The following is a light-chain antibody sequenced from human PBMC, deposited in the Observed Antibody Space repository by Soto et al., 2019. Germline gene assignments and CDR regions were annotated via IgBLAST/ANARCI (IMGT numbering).Light chain of an antibody. Sequence: QSALTQPASVSGSPGQSITISCTGTRSDVGGYNYVSWYQQHPAKAPKLMIYEVSNRPSGVSHRFSGSKSGNTASLTISGLQAEDEADYYCFSHTTSSTLVFGGGTKVTVL. CDR2: EVS. V-gene: IGLV2-14*01. J-gene: IGLJ3*02. CDR3: FSHTTSSTLV. CDR1: RSDVGGYNY.